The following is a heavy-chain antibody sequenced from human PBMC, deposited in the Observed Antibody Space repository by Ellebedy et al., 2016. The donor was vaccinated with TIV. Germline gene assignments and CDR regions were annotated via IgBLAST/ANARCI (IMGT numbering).Heavy chain of an antibody. CDR1: GFTFSGSA. CDR3: TRGSSDSRAYYYGY. Sequence: GESLKISCAASGFTFSGSAMHWVRQASGKGLEWVGRIRSKANSYATAYAASVKGRFTISRDDSKNTAYLQMNSLETEDTAVYYCTRGSSDSRAYYYGYWGQGTLVTVSS. D-gene: IGHD3-22*01. J-gene: IGHJ4*02. CDR2: IRSKANSYAT. V-gene: IGHV3-73*01.